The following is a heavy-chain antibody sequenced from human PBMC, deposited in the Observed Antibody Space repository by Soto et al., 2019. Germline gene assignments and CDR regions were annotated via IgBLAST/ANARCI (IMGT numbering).Heavy chain of an antibody. V-gene: IGHV1-18*01. Sequence: QVQLVQSGAEVKKPGASVKVSCKASGYTFTSYGISWVRQAPGQGLEWMGWISAYNGNTNYAQKLQGRVTMTTDTSQSTAYMELRSLRSDDTAVYYCAGDPTLYNWNDGVDYWGQGTLVTVSS. D-gene: IGHD1-1*01. CDR3: AGDPTLYNWNDGVDY. CDR1: GYTFTSYG. CDR2: ISAYNGNT. J-gene: IGHJ4*02.